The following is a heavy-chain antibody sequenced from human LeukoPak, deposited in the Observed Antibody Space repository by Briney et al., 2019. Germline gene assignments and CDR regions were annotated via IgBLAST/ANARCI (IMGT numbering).Heavy chain of an antibody. D-gene: IGHD2-2*01. CDR2: INEDGSAK. J-gene: IGHJ5*02. V-gene: IGHV3-7*01. Sequence: GGSLRLSCTASGFTFNDYWMTWVRQTPGKGLEWLANINEDGSAKNYVDSVKGRFTISRDNAVNSLYLQMNSLRAEDTAMYYCAREVVPAAMMPPWFDPWGQGTLVTVSS. CDR1: GFTFNDYW. CDR3: AREVVPAAMMPPWFDP.